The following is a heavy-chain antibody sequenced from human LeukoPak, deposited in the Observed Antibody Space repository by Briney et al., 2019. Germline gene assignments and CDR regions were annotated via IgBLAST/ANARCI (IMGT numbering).Heavy chain of an antibody. J-gene: IGHJ4*02. CDR2: IWYDGSNK. CDR1: GFTSSSYG. D-gene: IGHD3-22*01. V-gene: IGHV3-33*01. CDR3: ARSEDFRDYYDSSGYYYVDY. Sequence: PGGSLRLSCAASGFTSSSYGMHWVRQAPGKGLEGVAGIWYDGSNKYYADSVKGRFTISRDNSKNTLYLQMNSLRAEDTAVDYCARSEDFRDYYDSSGYYYVDYWGQGTLVTVSS.